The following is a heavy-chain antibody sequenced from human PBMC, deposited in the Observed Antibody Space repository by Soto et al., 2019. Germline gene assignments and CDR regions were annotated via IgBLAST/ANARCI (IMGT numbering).Heavy chain of an antibody. Sequence: PGGSLRLSCAACGFTFSSYSMNWVRQAPAKGLDWVSVVSFSGGGTHYADSVKGRFTISRDNSKNTLYLQMNSLRAEDTAVYYCAKSSGSDGNSYYGMDVWDQGTTVTVSS. CDR1: GFTFSSYS. CDR2: VSFSGGGT. CDR3: AKSSGSDGNSYYGMDV. J-gene: IGHJ6*02. V-gene: IGHV3-23*01. D-gene: IGHD1-26*01.